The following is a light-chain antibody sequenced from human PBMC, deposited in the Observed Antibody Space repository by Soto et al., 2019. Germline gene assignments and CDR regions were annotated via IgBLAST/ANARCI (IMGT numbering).Light chain of an antibody. V-gene: IGKV1-39*01. Sequence: DIQMTQSPSSLSASVGDGVTITCRASQTISSYLNWYQQKPGKAPRLLIYAASTLQSGVPSRFSGRGFATDFTLTINILQHEDFATYYCQQSYSTPFSFGPGTKVEIK. J-gene: IGKJ3*01. CDR1: QTISSY. CDR3: QQSYSTPFS. CDR2: AAS.